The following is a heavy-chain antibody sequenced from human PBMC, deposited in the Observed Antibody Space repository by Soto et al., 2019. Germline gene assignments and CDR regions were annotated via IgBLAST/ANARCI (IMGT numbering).Heavy chain of an antibody. J-gene: IGHJ4*02. CDR1: GGSISSSSYY. CDR2: IYYSGST. CDR3: ASHRVVPAALDY. D-gene: IGHD2-2*01. V-gene: IGHV4-39*01. Sequence: SETLSLTCTVSGGSISSSSYYWGWIRQPPGKGLEWIGSIYYSGSTYYNPSPKSRVTISVDTSKNQFSLKLSSVTAADTAVYYCASHRVVPAALDYWGQGTLVTVSS.